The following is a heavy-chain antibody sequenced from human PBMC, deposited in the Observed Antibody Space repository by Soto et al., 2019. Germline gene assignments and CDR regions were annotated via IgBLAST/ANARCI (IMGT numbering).Heavy chain of an antibody. D-gene: IGHD2-2*01. CDR3: ARAPLVVLPADSAAFAY. CDR1: GGTFSSYA. Sequence: SVKVSCKASGGTFSSYAISWVRQAPGQGLEWMGGIIPIFGTANYAQKFQGRVTITADESTSTAYMELSSLRSEDTAVYYCARAPLVVLPADSAAFAYWGKGTLVIVSA. J-gene: IGHJ4*02. CDR2: IIPIFGTA. V-gene: IGHV1-69*13.